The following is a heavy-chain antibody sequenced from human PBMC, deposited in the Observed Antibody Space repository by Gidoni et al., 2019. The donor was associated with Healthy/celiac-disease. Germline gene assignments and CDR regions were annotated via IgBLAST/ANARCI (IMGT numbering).Heavy chain of an antibody. D-gene: IGHD3-9*01. J-gene: IGHJ6*02. V-gene: IGHV3-48*02. CDR3: ARDFMGRTYDILTGYYPYYYYGMDV. CDR2: ISSSSSTI. Sequence: EVQLVESGGGLVQPGGSLRLSCAASGFTFSSYSMNWVRQAQGKGLEWVSYISSSSSTIYYADSVKGRFTISRDNAKNSLYLQMNSLRDEDTAVYYCARDFMGRTYDILTGYYPYYYYGMDVWGQGTTVTVSS. CDR1: GFTFSSYS.